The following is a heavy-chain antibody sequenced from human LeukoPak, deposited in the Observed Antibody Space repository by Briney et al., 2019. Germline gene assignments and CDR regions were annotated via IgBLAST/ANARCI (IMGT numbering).Heavy chain of an antibody. CDR1: GFSFSSNG. J-gene: IGHJ4*02. D-gene: IGHD4-11*01. CDR2: IWYDGSNK. CDR3: ARVSDYSNYFDY. V-gene: IGHV3-33*01. Sequence: GRSPRLSCAASGFSFSSNGMHWVRQAPGKGLEWVAVIWYDGSNKYYADSVKGRFTISRDNSKNTLYLQMNSLRAEDTAVYYCARVSDYSNYFDYWGQGALVTVSS.